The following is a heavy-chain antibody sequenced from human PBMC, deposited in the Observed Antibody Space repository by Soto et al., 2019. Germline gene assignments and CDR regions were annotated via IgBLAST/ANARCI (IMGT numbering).Heavy chain of an antibody. CDR2: IWSDGSNE. V-gene: IGHV3-33*01. CDR1: GFVFTDYG. D-gene: IGHD2-2*02. J-gene: IGHJ4*02. CDR3: ARDIRVAADY. Sequence: QVQLVQSGGGVVQPGRSLRLSCVTSGFVFTDYGMHWVRQAPGKGLEWLAVIWSDGSNEFYSDSVKGRFIISRDTSKSTLFLQMNNLRAEDTAVYYCARDIRVAADYWGQGTLVTVSS.